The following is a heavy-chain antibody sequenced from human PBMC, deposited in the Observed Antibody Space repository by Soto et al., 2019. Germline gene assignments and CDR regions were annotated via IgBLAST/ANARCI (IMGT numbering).Heavy chain of an antibody. CDR1: GGAISIYY. CDR3: ARDRVATIFGVVINGEFDP. CDR2: IYYSGST. V-gene: IGHV4-59*01. Sequence: SETLSLTCTVSGGAISIYYWRWIRHPPGKGLESIGYIYYSGSTNYNPSLKSRVTLSVDTSKNQFSLKLSSVTAADTAVYYCARDRVATIFGVVINGEFDPWGQGTLVTVSS. D-gene: IGHD3-3*01. J-gene: IGHJ5*02.